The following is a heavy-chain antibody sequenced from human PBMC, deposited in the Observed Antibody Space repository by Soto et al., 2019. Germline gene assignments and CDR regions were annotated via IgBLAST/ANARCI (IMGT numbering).Heavy chain of an antibody. D-gene: IGHD6-13*01. Sequence: QVQLQESRPGLVKPSETLSLTCTVSGGSISSYYWSWIRQPPGKGLEWIGYIYYSGSTNYNPSLKSRVTISVDTSKDQFSLKLSSVHAADAAVYYYARAGYSSSWYHPYFDYWGQGTLVSVSS. CDR1: GGSISSYY. J-gene: IGHJ4*02. CDR3: ARAGYSSSWYHPYFDY. V-gene: IGHV4-59*01. CDR2: IYYSGST.